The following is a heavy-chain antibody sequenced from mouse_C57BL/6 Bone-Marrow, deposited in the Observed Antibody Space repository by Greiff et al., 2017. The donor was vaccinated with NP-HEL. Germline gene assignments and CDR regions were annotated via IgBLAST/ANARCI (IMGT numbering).Heavy chain of an antibody. CDR1: GFTFSSYA. Sequence: EVQRVESGGGLVKPGGSLKLSCAASGFTFSSYAMSWVRQTPEKRLEWVATISDGGSYTYYPDNVKGRFTISRDNAKNNLYLQMSHLKSEDTAMYYCARDRDYYGSSDDAMDYWGQGTSVTVSS. J-gene: IGHJ4*01. CDR3: ARDRDYYGSSDDAMDY. CDR2: ISDGGSYT. D-gene: IGHD1-1*01. V-gene: IGHV5-4*01.